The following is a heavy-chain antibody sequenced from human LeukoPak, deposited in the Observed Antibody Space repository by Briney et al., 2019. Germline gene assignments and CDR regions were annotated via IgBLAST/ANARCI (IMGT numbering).Heavy chain of an antibody. D-gene: IGHD3-10*01. Sequence: GGSLRLSCAASGFTVSSNYMSWVRQAPGKGLEWVSVIYSGGSTYYADSVKGRFTISRDNSKNTLYLQVNSLRAEDTAVYYCARGASTKWMDYGSGSSNDYWGQGTLVTVSS. V-gene: IGHV3-66*01. CDR3: ARGASTKWMDYGSGSSNDY. CDR1: GFTVSSNY. CDR2: IYSGGST. J-gene: IGHJ4*02.